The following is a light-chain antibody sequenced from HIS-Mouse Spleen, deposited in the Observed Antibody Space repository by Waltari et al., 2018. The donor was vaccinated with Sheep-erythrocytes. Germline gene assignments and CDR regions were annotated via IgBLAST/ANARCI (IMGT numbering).Light chain of an antibody. CDR2: EVS. J-gene: IGLJ3*02. V-gene: IGLV2-8*01. CDR1: SSDVGGYNY. Sequence: QSALTQPPSASGSPGQSVTISCTGTSSDVGGYNYVSGYQQHPGKAPKLMCYEVSKRPAGVPDRFSGSKSGDTASLTVAGLQAEDEADYYCSSYAGSNNWVFGGGTKLTVL. CDR3: SSYAGSNNWV.